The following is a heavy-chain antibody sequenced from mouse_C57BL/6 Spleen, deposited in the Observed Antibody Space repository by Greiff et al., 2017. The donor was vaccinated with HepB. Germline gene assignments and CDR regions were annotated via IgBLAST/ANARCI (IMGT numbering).Heavy chain of an antibody. CDR2: IYPGSGST. D-gene: IGHD3-2*02. Sequence: QVQLKESGAELVKPGASVKMSCKASGYTFTSYWITWVKQRPGQGLEWIGDIYPGSGSTNYNEKFKSKATLTVDTSSSTAYMQLSSLTSEDSAVYYCAGGGSAVRGFAYWGQGTLVTVSA. CDR3: AGGGSAVRGFAY. J-gene: IGHJ3*01. V-gene: IGHV1-55*01. CDR1: GYTFTSYW.